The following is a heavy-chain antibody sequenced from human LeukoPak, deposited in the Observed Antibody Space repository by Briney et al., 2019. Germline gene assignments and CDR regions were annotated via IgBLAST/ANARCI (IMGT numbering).Heavy chain of an antibody. CDR2: INPNSGGT. CDR1: GYTFTSYD. D-gene: IGHD2-2*01. J-gene: IGHJ4*02. V-gene: IGHV1-2*02. CDR3: ASLVVPAAMC. Sequence: ASVKVSCKASGYTFTSYDINWVRQATGQGLEWMGWINPNSGGTNYAQKFQGRVTMTRDTSISTAYMELSRLRSDDTAVYYCASLVVPAAMCWGQGTLVTVSS.